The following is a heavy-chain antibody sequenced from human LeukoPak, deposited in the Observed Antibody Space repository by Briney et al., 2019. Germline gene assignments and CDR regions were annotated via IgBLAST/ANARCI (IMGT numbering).Heavy chain of an antibody. CDR2: IYYSGST. V-gene: IGHV4-59*01. CDR3: ARARSYLDAFDI. Sequence: SETLSLTCTVSGDSISSYYWSWIRQPPGKGLEWIGYIYYSGSTNYNPSLKSRVTISVDTSKNQFSLKLSSVTAADTAVYYCARARSYLDAFDIWGQGTMVTVSS. CDR1: GDSISSYY. J-gene: IGHJ3*02. D-gene: IGHD1-26*01.